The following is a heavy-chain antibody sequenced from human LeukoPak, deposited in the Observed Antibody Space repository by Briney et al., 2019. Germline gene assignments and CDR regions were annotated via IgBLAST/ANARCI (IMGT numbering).Heavy chain of an antibody. CDR1: GGSISSGDYY. V-gene: IGHV4-30-4*01. CDR2: IYYSGST. CDR3: ARALGFGESTDAFDI. J-gene: IGHJ3*02. Sequence: SQTLSLTCTVSGGSISSGDYYWSWIRQPPGKGLEWIGYIYYSGSTYYNPSLKSRVTISVDTSKNQFSLKLSSVTAADTAVYYCARALGFGESTDAFDIWGQGTMVTVFS. D-gene: IGHD3-10*01.